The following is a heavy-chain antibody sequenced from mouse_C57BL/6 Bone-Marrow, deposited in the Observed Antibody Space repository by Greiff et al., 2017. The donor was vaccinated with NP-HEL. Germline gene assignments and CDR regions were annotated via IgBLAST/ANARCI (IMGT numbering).Heavy chain of an antibody. D-gene: IGHD2-13*01. Sequence: QVQLKQSGPGLVQPSQCLSITCTVSGFSLTSYGIHWVRQSPGKGLEWLGVIWSGGSTDYNAAFISRLSISKDNSKSQVFFKMNSLQADYTAIYYCARSGDYALYYFDYWGQGTTLTVSS. J-gene: IGHJ2*01. CDR1: GFSLTSYG. CDR2: IWSGGST. V-gene: IGHV2-2*01. CDR3: ARSGDYALYYFDY.